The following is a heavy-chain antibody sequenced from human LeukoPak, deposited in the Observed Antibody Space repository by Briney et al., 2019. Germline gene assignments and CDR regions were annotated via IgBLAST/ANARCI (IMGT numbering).Heavy chain of an antibody. CDR2: IFHSGIT. V-gene: IGHV4-4*02. J-gene: IGHJ4*02. Sequence: PSETLSLTCAVSGDSISSSNWWSLVRQPPGKGLEWIGEIFHSGITNYNPSLESRVTISLDKSKNQFSLRLTFVTAADTAVYYCAREGISVAGRNFDFWGQGILVTVSS. CDR1: GDSISSSNW. CDR3: AREGISVAGRNFDF. D-gene: IGHD6-19*01.